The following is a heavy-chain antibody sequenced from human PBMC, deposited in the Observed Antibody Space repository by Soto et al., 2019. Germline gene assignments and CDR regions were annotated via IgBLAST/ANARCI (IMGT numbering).Heavy chain of an antibody. CDR3: ATSTRLGYYYGMDV. Sequence: GASVKVSCKASGYTFTSCAMHWVRQAPGQRLEWMGWINAGNGNTKYSQKFQGRVTITRDTSASTAYMELSSLRSEDTAVYYCATSTRLGYYYGMDVWGQGTTVTVSS. CDR1: GYTFTSCA. D-gene: IGHD6-19*01. CDR2: INAGNGNT. V-gene: IGHV1-3*01. J-gene: IGHJ6*02.